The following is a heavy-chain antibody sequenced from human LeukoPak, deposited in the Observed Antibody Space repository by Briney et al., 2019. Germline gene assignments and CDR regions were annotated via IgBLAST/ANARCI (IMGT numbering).Heavy chain of an antibody. J-gene: IGHJ3*02. Sequence: GGSLRLPCAASGFTFSRYGMQWVRQAPGKGVEGVVVIWEDGSNKYYAASVNGRFTISRDNSTNTLYLKMNSLRADDTAVYYCATDRYCSSPTCYSGTANDAFDICGQGTMVTVSS. D-gene: IGHD2-2*02. CDR2: IWEDGSNK. V-gene: IGHV3-33*01. CDR3: ATDRYCSSPTCYSGTANDAFDI. CDR1: GFTFSRYG.